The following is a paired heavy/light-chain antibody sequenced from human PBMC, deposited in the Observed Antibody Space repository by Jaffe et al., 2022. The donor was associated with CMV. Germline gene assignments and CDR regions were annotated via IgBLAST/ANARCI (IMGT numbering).Light chain of an antibody. CDR3: QQYNSYSHVGT. J-gene: IGKJ1*01. CDR1: QSISSW. Sequence: DIQMTQSPSTLSASVGDRVTITCRASQSISSWLAWYQQKPGKAPKLLIYKASSLESGVPSRFSGSGSGTEFTLTISSLQPDDFATYYCQQYNSYSHVGTFGQGTKVEIK. CDR2: KAS. V-gene: IGKV1-5*03.
Heavy chain of an antibody. CDR1: GGSISSSSYY. CDR2: IYYSGST. Sequence: QLQLQESGPGLVKPSETLSLTCTVSGGSISSSSYYWGWIRQPPGKGLEWIGSIYYSGSTYYNPSLKSRVTISVDTSKNQFSLKLSSVTAADTAVYYCARRNTIFGADYYYYYYGMDVWGQGTTVTVSS. CDR3: ARRNTIFGADYYYYYYGMDV. D-gene: IGHD3-3*01. V-gene: IGHV4-39*01. J-gene: IGHJ6*02.